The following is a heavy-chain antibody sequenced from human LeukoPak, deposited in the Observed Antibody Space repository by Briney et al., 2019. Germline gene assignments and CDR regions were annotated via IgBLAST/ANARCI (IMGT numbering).Heavy chain of an antibody. V-gene: IGHV3-11*03. CDR3: ARREARIFDY. D-gene: IGHD2/OR15-2a*01. J-gene: IGHJ4*02. CDR2: ISSTSTYT. CDR1: GFTFSDYY. Sequence: GGSLRLSCAVSGFTFSDYYMSWVRQAPGKGLEWVSYISSTSTYTNYADSVKGRFTISRDNAKNSLYLQMNSLGAEDTAVYYCARREARIFDYWGQGTLVTVSS.